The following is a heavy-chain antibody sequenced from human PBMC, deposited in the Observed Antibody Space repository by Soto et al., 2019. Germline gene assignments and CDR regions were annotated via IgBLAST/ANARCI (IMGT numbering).Heavy chain of an antibody. CDR1: GFTFSSYA. V-gene: IGHV3-23*01. Sequence: GGSLRLSCAASGFTFSSYAMSWVRQAPGKGLEWVSAISGSGGSTYYADSVKGRFTISRDNSKNTLYLQMNSLRAEDTAVYYCAKDLSNYEKNPRPIFDYWGQGTLVTVSS. D-gene: IGHD4-4*01. CDR2: ISGSGGST. CDR3: AKDLSNYEKNPRPIFDY. J-gene: IGHJ4*02.